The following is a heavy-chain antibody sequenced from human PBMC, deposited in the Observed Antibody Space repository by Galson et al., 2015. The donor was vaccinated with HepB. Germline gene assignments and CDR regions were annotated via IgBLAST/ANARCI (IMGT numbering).Heavy chain of an antibody. CDR3: TRVDEILWFGENAFDI. Sequence: SLRLSCAASGFTFGDYAMSWFRQAPGKGLEWVGFIRSKAYGGTTEYAASVKGRFTISRDDSKSIAYLQMNSLKTEDTAVYYCTRVDEILWFGENAFDIWGQGTMVTVSS. D-gene: IGHD3-10*01. CDR1: GFTFGDYA. CDR2: IRSKAYGGTT. V-gene: IGHV3-49*03. J-gene: IGHJ3*02.